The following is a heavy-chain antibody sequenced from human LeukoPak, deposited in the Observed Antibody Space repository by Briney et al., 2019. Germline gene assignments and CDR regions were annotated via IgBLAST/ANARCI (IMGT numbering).Heavy chain of an antibody. J-gene: IGHJ3*02. D-gene: IGHD6-19*01. CDR3: ARVRSSGWYAFDI. CDR2: ISSNGGST. Sequence: PGRSLRLSCAASGFTFSSYAIHWVRQDPGKGLEYVSAISSNGGSTYYANSVKGRFTISRDNSKNTVYLQMGSLRAEDMAVYYCARVRSSGWYAFDIWGQGTMVTVSS. V-gene: IGHV3-64*01. CDR1: GFTFSSYA.